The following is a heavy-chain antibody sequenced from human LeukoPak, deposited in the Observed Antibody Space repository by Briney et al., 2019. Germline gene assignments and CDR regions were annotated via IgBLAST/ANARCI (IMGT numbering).Heavy chain of an antibody. D-gene: IGHD2-8*01. CDR3: AKDLFLVANGVSSPLDY. CDR2: IYSDGRT. CDR1: GFTVSNKY. J-gene: IGHJ4*02. Sequence: GGSLRLSCAASGFTVSNKYMTWVRQAPGKGLEWVSLIYSDGRTYYADSVKGRCTISRDNSKNTLYLQMNSLRAEDTALYYCAKDLFLVANGVSSPLDYWGQGTPVTVSS. V-gene: IGHV3-53*01.